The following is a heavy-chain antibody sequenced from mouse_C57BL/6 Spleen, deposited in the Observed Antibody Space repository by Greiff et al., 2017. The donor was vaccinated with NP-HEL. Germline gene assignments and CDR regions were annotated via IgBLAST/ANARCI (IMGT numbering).Heavy chain of an antibody. J-gene: IGHJ4*01. D-gene: IGHD1-1*01. CDR3: AKYYGNGCAMDY. Sequence: VQLQQSGPELVKPGASVKISCKASGYAFSSSWMNWVKQRPGKGLEWIGRIYPGDGDTNYNGKFKGKATLTADKSSSTAYRQLSSLTSEDSAVYFCAKYYGNGCAMDYWGQGTSVTVSA. CDR2: IYPGDGDT. CDR1: GYAFSSSW. V-gene: IGHV1-82*01.